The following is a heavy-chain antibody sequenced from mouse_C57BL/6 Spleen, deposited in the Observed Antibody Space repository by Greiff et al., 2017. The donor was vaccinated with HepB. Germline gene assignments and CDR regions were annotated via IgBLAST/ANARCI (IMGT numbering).Heavy chain of an antibody. CDR1: GYAFSSYW. D-gene: IGHD3-3*01. CDR2: IYPGDGDT. CDR3: ARGRAGTRWYFDV. V-gene: IGHV1-80*01. J-gene: IGHJ1*03. Sequence: VQLQQSGAELVKPGASVKISCKASGYAFSSYWMNWVKQRPGKGLEWIRQIYPGDGDTNYNGKFKGKATLTADKSSSTAYMQLSSLTSEDSAVYFCARGRAGTRWYFDVWGTGTTVTVSS.